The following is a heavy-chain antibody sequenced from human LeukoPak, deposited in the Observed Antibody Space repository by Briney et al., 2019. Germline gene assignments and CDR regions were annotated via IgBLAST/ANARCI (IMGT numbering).Heavy chain of an antibody. CDR1: GFTFSDYI. J-gene: IGHJ4*02. D-gene: IGHD4/OR15-4a*01. CDR3: AKPATISPRDY. CDR2: ISGDGDHT. Sequence: GGTLRLSCVASGFTFSDYIMCWVRQAPGKGLEWVSGISGDGDHTYYADSVKGRFTISRDNSKNTLSLQMSGLRAEDTAIYYCAKPATISPRDYWGQGTLVSVSS. V-gene: IGHV3-23*01.